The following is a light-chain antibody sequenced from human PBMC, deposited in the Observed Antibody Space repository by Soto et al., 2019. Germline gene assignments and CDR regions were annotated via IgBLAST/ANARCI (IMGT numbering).Light chain of an antibody. CDR1: QSISSY. CDR2: AAS. CDR3: QQSYSTPYT. Sequence: DIQMTQSPSSVSASVGDRVTITCRASQSISSYLNWYQQKPGKAPKLLIYAASSVQSGVPSRFSGSGSGTDFTLTISSLQPEDVATYYCQQSYSTPYTFGQGTKLEIK. V-gene: IGKV1-39*01. J-gene: IGKJ2*01.